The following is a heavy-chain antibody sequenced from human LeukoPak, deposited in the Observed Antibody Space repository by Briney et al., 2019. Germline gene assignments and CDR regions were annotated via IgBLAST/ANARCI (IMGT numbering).Heavy chain of an antibody. CDR2: IYYSGST. D-gene: IGHD3-22*01. CDR3: ARVTPTRYYDSSGSPRGDAFDI. J-gene: IGHJ3*02. V-gene: IGHV4-59*12. CDR1: GGSISSYY. Sequence: SETLSLTCTVSGGSISSYYWSWIRQPPGKGLEWIGYIYYSGSTNYNPSLKSRVTMSVDTSKNQFSLKLSSVTAADTAVYYCARVTPTRYYDSSGSPRGDAFDIWGQGTMVTVSS.